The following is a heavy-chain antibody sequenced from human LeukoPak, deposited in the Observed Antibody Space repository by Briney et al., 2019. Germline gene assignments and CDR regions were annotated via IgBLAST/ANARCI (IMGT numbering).Heavy chain of an antibody. D-gene: IGHD3-10*01. V-gene: IGHV4-38-2*02. CDR1: GYSISTGYY. CDR2: VYHSGST. Sequence: NPSETLSLTCTVSGYSISTGYYWGWVRQPPGKRLEWIGTVYHSGSTYYNPSLRSRAAISVDTSRNQFSLRLRSMTAADTAVYYCARVFDSGSQAYFYYMDVWGKGTTVTISS. CDR3: ARVFDSGSQAYFYYMDV. J-gene: IGHJ6*03.